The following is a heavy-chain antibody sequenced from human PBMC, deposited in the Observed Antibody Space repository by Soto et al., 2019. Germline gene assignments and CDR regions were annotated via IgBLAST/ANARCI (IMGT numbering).Heavy chain of an antibody. Sequence: QVQLVQSGAEVKKPGSSVKVSCKASGGTFSSYAIIWVRQAPGQGLEWMGGIIPIFGTANYAQKFQGTVTITADESTSTAYMELSSLRSEDTAVYYCAREPHRDYGRDPLLFDYWGQGTLVTVSS. CDR3: AREPHRDYGRDPLLFDY. CDR1: GGTFSSYA. CDR2: IIPIFGTA. J-gene: IGHJ4*02. D-gene: IGHD4-17*01. V-gene: IGHV1-69*12.